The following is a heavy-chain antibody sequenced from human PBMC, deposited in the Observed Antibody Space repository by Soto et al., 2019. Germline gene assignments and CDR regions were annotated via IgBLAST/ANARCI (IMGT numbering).Heavy chain of an antibody. CDR1: AYTFTSYA. V-gene: IGHV1-3*01. CDR2: INAGNGNT. D-gene: IGHD1-26*01. J-gene: IGHJ4*02. CDR3: AREGGSGSYFYHY. Sequence: XVKGAFKASAYTFTSYAMHCVRHAPGQRLEWMGWINAGNGNTKYSQKFQGRVTITRDTSASTAYMELSSLRSEDTAVYYCAREGGSGSYFYHYWGQGTLVTVSS.